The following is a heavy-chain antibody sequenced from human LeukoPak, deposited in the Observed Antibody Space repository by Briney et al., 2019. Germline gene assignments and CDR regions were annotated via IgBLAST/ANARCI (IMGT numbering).Heavy chain of an antibody. D-gene: IGHD6-13*01. J-gene: IGHJ4*02. V-gene: IGHV4-39*07. CDR3: ARGSSSWTFDY. CDR2: IYYSGST. Sequence: WVRQPPGKGLEWIGSIYYSGSTYYNPSLKSRVTISVDTSKNQFSLKLSSVTAADTAVYYCARGSSSWTFDYWGQGTLVTVSS.